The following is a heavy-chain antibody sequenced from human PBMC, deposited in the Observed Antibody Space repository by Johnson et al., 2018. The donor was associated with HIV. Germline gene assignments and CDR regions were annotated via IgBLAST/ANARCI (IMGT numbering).Heavy chain of an antibody. V-gene: IGHV3-74*02. CDR2: INSDGSRT. Sequence: VQLVESGGGLVQPGGSLRLSCEASGFTFSSYWMHWVRQVAGKGLVWVARINSDGSRTNYADSVKGRFTISRDNAKNTLYLQMNSLRAEDTAVYYCARSNAFDIWGQGTMVTVSS. CDR3: ARSNAFDI. CDR1: GFTFSSYW. J-gene: IGHJ3*02.